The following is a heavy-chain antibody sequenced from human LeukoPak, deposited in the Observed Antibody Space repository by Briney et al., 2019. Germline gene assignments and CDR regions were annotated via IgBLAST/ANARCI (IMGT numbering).Heavy chain of an antibody. V-gene: IGHV3-7*01. D-gene: IGHD6-19*01. CDR3: ARDTSAWRYGMDV. CDR2: IKQDGSEK. CDR1: GFTISSHW. J-gene: IGHJ6*02. Sequence: GGSLRLSCAASGFTISSHWMSWVRQAPGKGLEWVAIIKQDGSEKDYVDSVTGRFTISRDNAKNSLYLQMNSLRAEDTAVYYCARDTSAWRYGMDVWGQGTTVTVSS.